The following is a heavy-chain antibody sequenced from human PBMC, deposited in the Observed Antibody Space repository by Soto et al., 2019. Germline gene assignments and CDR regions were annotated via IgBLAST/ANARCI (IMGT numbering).Heavy chain of an antibody. CDR1: GYTFTTYY. Sequence: QVQLVQSGAEVKKPGASVKVSCKASGYTFTTYYMHWVRQAPGQGLEWMGIINPSAGSTIYAQKFQGRVTMTRDTSTSTVYMELSSLRSEETAVYYCASIAAVGTFDYWGQGTLVTVSS. V-gene: IGHV1-46*03. D-gene: IGHD6-13*01. J-gene: IGHJ4*02. CDR3: ASIAAVGTFDY. CDR2: INPSAGST.